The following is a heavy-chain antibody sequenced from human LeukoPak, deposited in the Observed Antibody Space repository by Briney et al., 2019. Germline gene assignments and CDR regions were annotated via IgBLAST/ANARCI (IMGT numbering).Heavy chain of an antibody. CDR3: ARSEGIAVAGTFFDY. CDR1: GFSLSTSGMR. V-gene: IGHV2-70*04. D-gene: IGHD6-19*01. Sequence: SGPALVKPTQTLTLTCTFSGFSLSTSGMRVSWIRQPPGKALEWLSRIDWDDDKFYSTSLKTRLTISKDTSKNQVVLTMTNMDPVDTATYYCARSEGIAVAGTFFDYWGQGTLVTVSS. J-gene: IGHJ4*02. CDR2: IDWDDDK.